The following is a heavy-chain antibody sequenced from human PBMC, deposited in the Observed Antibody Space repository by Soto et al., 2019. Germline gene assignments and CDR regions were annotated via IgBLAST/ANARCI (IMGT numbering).Heavy chain of an antibody. CDR1: GYTFSFYT. CDR3: ARSITMVRGVFYYYYGMDV. V-gene: IGHV1-69*02. J-gene: IGHJ6*02. Sequence: SVKVSCKASGYTFSFYTINWVRQAPGLGLEWVGRINPILSMSNYAQKFQGRVTMTADKSTNTAYMELRSLRSEDTAVYYCARSITMVRGVFYYYYGMDVWGQGTTVTVSS. D-gene: IGHD3-10*01. CDR2: INPILSMS.